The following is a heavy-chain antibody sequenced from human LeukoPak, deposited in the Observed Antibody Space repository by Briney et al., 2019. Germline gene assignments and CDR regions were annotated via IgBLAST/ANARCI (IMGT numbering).Heavy chain of an antibody. D-gene: IGHD6-19*01. J-gene: IGHJ5*02. V-gene: IGHV4-59*01. CDR2: IYYSGST. Sequence: SETLSLTCTVSGGSISSYYWSWIRQPPGKGLEWIGYIYYSGSTNYNPSLKSQVTISVDTSKNQFSLKLSSVTAADTAVYYCARDSRYSSGWYGFDPWGQGTLVTVSS. CDR3: ARDSRYSSGWYGFDP. CDR1: GGSISSYY.